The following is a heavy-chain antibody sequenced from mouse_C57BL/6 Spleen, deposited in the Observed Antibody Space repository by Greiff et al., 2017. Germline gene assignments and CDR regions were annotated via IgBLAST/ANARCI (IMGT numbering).Heavy chain of an antibody. D-gene: IGHD1-1*01. CDR2: IYPGDGDT. V-gene: IGHV1-82*01. CDR1: GYAFSSSW. Sequence: VQLQQSGPELVKPGASVKISCKASGYAFSSSWMNWVKQRPGKGLEWIGRIYPGDGDTNYNGKFKGKATLTADNSSRTAYMQLSSLTSDDSAVYFCSRGFTTVVALDYWGQGTTLTVSS. CDR3: SRGFTTVVALDY. J-gene: IGHJ2*01.